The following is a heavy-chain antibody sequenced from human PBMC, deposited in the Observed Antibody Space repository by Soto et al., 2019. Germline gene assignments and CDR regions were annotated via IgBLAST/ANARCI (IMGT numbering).Heavy chain of an antibody. Sequence: SETLSRTYTVSGCSIHGYYWTRSRHTPGRELKGTGHMYHTGDTNYNPSLNSRVPISIHKSKSLFSLNLTSVTAADTAIYYCARLVTGEAAGTFWFDPWGQGTQVTVSS. CDR3: ARLVTGEAAGTFWFDP. J-gene: IGHJ5*02. CDR1: GCSIHGYY. V-gene: IGHV4-59*01. CDR2: MYHTGDT. D-gene: IGHD1-1*01.